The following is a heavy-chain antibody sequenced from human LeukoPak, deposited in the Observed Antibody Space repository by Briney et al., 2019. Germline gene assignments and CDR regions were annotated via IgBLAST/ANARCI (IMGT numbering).Heavy chain of an antibody. J-gene: IGHJ4*02. CDR3: AKGYYDYVWGSYYFDY. V-gene: IGHV3-23*01. CDR1: GFTFSSYV. CDR2: ISGSGGSK. Sequence: GGSLRLSCAASGFTFSSYVMSWVRQAPGKGLEWVSAISGSGGSKYYADSVKGRFTISRDNSRDTLYLQMNSLRAEDTAVYYCAKGYYDYVWGSYYFDYWGQGTLVTVSS. D-gene: IGHD3-16*01.